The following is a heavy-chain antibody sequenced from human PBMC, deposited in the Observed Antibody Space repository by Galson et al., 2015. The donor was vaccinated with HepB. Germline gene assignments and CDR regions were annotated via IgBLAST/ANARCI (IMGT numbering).Heavy chain of an antibody. CDR2: ISGSGGST. CDR3: AKDPLGLPRFFDY. J-gene: IGHJ4*02. CDR1: GFTFSSYA. Sequence: SLRLSCAASGFTFSSYAMSWVRQAPGKGLEWVSAISGSGGSTYYADSVKGRFTISRDNSKNTLYLQMNSLRAEDTAVYYCAKDPLGLPRFFDYWGQGTLVTVSS. D-gene: IGHD3-16*01. V-gene: IGHV3-23*01.